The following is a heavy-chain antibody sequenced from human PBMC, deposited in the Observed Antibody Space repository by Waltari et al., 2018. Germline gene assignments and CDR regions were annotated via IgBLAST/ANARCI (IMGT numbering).Heavy chain of an antibody. V-gene: IGHV3-73*01. CDR1: DLIIRPCA. CDR2: IRSRFKDDEP. Sequence: EVQLVESGGALVKPGGSLDLACAAADLIIRPCAIHWVRQASGKWREWVGRIRSRFKDDEPAYAESIQGRFTISRDASKNPAYLEMNSLKTDDTAVYYCIRPFEMGIDWGQGTQVTVSS. D-gene: IGHD7-27*01. CDR3: IRPFEMGID. J-gene: IGHJ4*02.